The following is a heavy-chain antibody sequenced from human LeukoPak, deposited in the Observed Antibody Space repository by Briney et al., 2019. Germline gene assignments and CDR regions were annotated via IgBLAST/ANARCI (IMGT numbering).Heavy chain of an antibody. CDR2: IYYSGST. V-gene: IGHV4-59*01. CDR1: GGSISSYY. Sequence: PSETLSLTCTVSGGSISSYYWSWIRQPPGKGLEWIGYIYYSGSTNYNPSLKSRVTISVDTSKNQFSLKLSSVTAADTAVYYCARASLYSSSWYRVDYWGQGTLVTVSS. D-gene: IGHD6-13*01. J-gene: IGHJ4*02. CDR3: ARASLYSSSWYRVDY.